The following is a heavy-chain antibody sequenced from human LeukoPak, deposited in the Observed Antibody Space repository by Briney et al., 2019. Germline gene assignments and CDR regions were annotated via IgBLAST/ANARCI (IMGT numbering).Heavy chain of an antibody. CDR1: GFTFSDFA. CDR2: IYSGGST. V-gene: IGHV3-23*03. J-gene: IGHJ4*02. D-gene: IGHD2-2*03. Sequence: GGSLRLSCTASGFTFSDFAMTWVRQAPGKGLEWVSVIYSGGSTYYADSVKGRFTISRDNSKNTLYLQMNSLRAEDTAVYYCAKDRPMDSTPFDYWGQGTLVTVSS. CDR3: AKDRPMDSTPFDY.